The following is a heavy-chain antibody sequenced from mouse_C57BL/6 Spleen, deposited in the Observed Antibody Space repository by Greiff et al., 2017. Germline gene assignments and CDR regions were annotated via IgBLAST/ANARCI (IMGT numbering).Heavy chain of an antibody. Sequence: VQLQQSGAELAKPGASVKLSCKASGYTFTSYWMHWVNRRPGQGLEWIGYLNPSSGYTKYNQKFKDKATLTADKSSSTAYMLLSSLTYAYSAVYCCARGTTDSYFDYWGQGTTLTVSS. CDR1: GYTFTSYW. D-gene: IGHD3-2*01. CDR2: LNPSSGYT. CDR3: ARGTTDSYFDY. J-gene: IGHJ2*01. V-gene: IGHV1-7*01.